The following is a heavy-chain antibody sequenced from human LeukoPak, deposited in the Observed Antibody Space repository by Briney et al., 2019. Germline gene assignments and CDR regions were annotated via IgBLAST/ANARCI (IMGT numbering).Heavy chain of an antibody. CDR1: GFTFSAYA. CDR2: IKRKTDGGTT. Sequence: GGSLRLSCEHSGFTFSAYAMSWVRQAPREGLEWVGRIKRKTDGGTTDYAAPLKGRFTISRDDSKNTLYLQMNGLKAEDTAVYYCTTRRVVINNGGAWGQGTLVTVSS. CDR3: TTRRVVINNGGA. V-gene: IGHV3-15*01. J-gene: IGHJ5*02. D-gene: IGHD3-22*01.